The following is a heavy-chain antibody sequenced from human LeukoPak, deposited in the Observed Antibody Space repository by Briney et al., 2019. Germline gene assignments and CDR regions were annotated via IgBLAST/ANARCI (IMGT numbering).Heavy chain of an antibody. CDR1: GGSISSYY. Sequence: SETLSPTCTVSGGSISSYYWSWIRQPPGKGLEWIGYIYYSGSTNYNPSLKSRVTISVDTSKNQFSLKLSSVTAADTAVYYCASGSGSSSWYDWFDPWGQGTLVTVSS. J-gene: IGHJ5*02. CDR3: ASGSGSSSWYDWFDP. V-gene: IGHV4-59*01. CDR2: IYYSGST. D-gene: IGHD6-13*01.